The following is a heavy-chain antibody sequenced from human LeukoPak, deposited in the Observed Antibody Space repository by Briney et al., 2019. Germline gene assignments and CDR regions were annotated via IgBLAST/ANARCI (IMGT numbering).Heavy chain of an antibody. V-gene: IGHV1-69*05. D-gene: IGHD5-18*01. J-gene: IGHJ5*02. CDR3: ARSGIQLWFDAWFDP. CDR1: GGTFSSYT. CDR2: IIPIFGTP. Sequence: SVKVSCKASGGTFSSYTISWVRQAPGQGLEWMGRIIPIFGTPNYAQKFQGRVTITTDESTSTAYMELSSLRSEDTAVYYCARSGIQLWFDAWFDPWGQGTLVTVSS.